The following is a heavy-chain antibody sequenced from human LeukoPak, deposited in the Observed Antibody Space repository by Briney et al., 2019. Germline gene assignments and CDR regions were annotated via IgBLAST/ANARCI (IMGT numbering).Heavy chain of an antibody. D-gene: IGHD2-21*01. Sequence: GASVKVSCKASGYTFTSYGISWVRQAPGQRLEWMGWISAYNGNTNYAQKLQGRVTMTTDTSTSTAYMELRTLRCHDTAGHYCARLAEHIAPLDPWGQGTLATVPS. CDR1: GYTFTSYG. J-gene: IGHJ5*02. CDR3: ARLAEHIAPLDP. V-gene: IGHV1-18*01. CDR2: ISAYNGNT.